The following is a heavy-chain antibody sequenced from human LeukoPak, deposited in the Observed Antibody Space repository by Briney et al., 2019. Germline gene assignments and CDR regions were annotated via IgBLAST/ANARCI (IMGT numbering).Heavy chain of an antibody. Sequence: ASVKVSCKASGYTFTGYYMHWVRQAPGQGLEWMGRINPNSGGTNYAQKFQGRVTMTRDTFISTAYMELSRLRSDDTAVYYCARGQWGSSNYYYYYMDVWGKGTTVTVSS. V-gene: IGHV1-2*06. CDR2: INPNSGGT. CDR3: ARGQWGSSNYYYYYMDV. CDR1: GYTFTGYY. J-gene: IGHJ6*03. D-gene: IGHD6-6*01.